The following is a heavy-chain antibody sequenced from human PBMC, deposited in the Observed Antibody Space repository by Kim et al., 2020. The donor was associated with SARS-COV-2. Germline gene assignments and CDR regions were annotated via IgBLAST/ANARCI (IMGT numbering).Heavy chain of an antibody. CDR1: AFRFSDYW. CDR2: IKKYGSEK. J-gene: IGHJ4*02. D-gene: IGHD1-26*01. Sequence: GGSLRLSCAGSAFRFSDYWMSWVRQAPGKGLEWVASIKKYGSEKYYVDSVKGRFTISRDNAKNSLFLQINSLRGEDTALYYCVRGGAPRGWVDYWGQGTLVTVSS. CDR3: VRGGAPRGWVDY. V-gene: IGHV3-7*01.